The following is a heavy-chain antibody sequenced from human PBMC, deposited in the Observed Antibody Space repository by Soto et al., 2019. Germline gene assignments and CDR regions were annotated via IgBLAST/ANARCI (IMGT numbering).Heavy chain of an antibody. CDR1: GGSISSGGYY. CDR3: AGDHAYGDYEGGFDY. V-gene: IGHV4-31*03. D-gene: IGHD4-17*01. Sequence: SETLSLTCTVSGGSISSGGYYWSWIRQHPGKGLEWIGYIYYSGSTYYNPSLKSRVTISVDTSKNQFSLKLSSVTAADTAVYYCAGDHAYGDYEGGFDYWGQGTLVTVSS. J-gene: IGHJ4*02. CDR2: IYYSGST.